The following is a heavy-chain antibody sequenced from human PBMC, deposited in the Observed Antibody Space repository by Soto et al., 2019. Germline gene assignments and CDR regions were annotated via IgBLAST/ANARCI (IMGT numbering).Heavy chain of an antibody. J-gene: IGHJ4*02. CDR2: VSYRGGV. D-gene: IGHD2-15*01. Sequence: SETLSLTCAVSGGSITNGDFSWTWIRQLPGRGLEWIGNVSYRGGVHSNPSLQSRLTISLDTSKSQFSMKLMSLTAADTAVYFCARVVIRMAIQSIDSWGPGSLVTVSS. CDR1: GGSITNGDFS. CDR3: ARVVIRMAIQSIDS. V-gene: IGHV4-31*11.